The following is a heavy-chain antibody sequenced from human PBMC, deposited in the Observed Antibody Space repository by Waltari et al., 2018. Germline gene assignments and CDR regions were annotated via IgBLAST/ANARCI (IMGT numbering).Heavy chain of an antibody. CDR3: AKTPWSGRYYSYYYMDV. J-gene: IGHJ6*03. CDR2: IYYSGST. D-gene: IGHD3-3*01. V-gene: IGHV4-39*01. Sequence: QLQLQESGPGLVKPSETLSLTCTVSGGSISSSSYYWGWIRQPPGKGLEWIGSIYYSGSTYYNPSLKSRVTISVDTSKTQFSLKLSSVTAADTAVYYCAKTPWSGRYYSYYYMDVWGKGTTVTVSS. CDR1: GGSISSSSYY.